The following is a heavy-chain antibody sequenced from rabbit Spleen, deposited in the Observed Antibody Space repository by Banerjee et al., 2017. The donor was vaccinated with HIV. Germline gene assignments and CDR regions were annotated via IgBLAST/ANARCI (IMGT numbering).Heavy chain of an antibody. CDR2: INASTGKP. CDR1: GFSFSSSDY. D-gene: IGHD1-1*01. V-gene: IGHV1S40*01. Sequence: QSLEESGGGLVKPEGSLTLTCTASGFSFSSSDYMCWVRQAPGKGLEWIACINASTGKPVYATWASGRFTISRTSSTTVTLRMTSLTAADRATYFCARDLVGVIGWNFYLWGPGTLVTVS. J-gene: IGHJ4*01. CDR3: ARDLVGVIGWNFYL.